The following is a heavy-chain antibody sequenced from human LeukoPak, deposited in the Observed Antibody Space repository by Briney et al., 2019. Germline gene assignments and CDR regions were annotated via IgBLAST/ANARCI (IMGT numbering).Heavy chain of an antibody. Sequence: GGSLRLSCAASGFTFSDYYMSWIRQAPGKGLVWVGRTRNKARGHTTEYAASVKGRFTISRDDSKTLVYLQMNSLKTEDTAVYFCARDQSESDNSAFDIWGQGTVVIVSS. CDR1: GFTFSDYY. J-gene: IGHJ3*02. D-gene: IGHD3-22*01. CDR2: TRNKARGHTT. V-gene: IGHV3-72*01. CDR3: ARDQSESDNSAFDI.